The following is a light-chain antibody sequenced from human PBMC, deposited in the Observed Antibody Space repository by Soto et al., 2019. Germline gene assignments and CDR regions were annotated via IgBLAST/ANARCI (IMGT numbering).Light chain of an antibody. CDR3: QQYNNWPAWT. Sequence: EVVMTQSPATLSVSPGERATLSCRASQSVSSNLAWYQQKPGQAPRLLIYGASTRATGIPARFSGSGSGTEFTLTISSLQYADFAVYYCQQYNNWPAWTFGQGTKVEIK. CDR2: GAS. J-gene: IGKJ1*01. V-gene: IGKV3-15*01. CDR1: QSVSSN.